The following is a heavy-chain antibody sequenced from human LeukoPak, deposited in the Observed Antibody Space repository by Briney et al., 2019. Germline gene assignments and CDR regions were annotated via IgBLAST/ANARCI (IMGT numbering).Heavy chain of an antibody. CDR1: GYTFTGYY. Sequence: ASVKVSCKASGYTFTGYYMHWVRQAPGQGLERMGWINPNSGGTNYAQKFQGRVTMTRDTSISTAYMELSRLRSDDTAVYYCARDLLGYCSSTSCYRDYWGQGTLVTVSS. J-gene: IGHJ4*02. D-gene: IGHD2-2*01. V-gene: IGHV1-2*02. CDR2: INPNSGGT. CDR3: ARDLLGYCSSTSCYRDY.